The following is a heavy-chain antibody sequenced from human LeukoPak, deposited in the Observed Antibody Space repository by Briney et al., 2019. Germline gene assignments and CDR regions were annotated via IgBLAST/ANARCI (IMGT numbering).Heavy chain of an antibody. CDR1: GYTFTGYY. J-gene: IGHJ3*02. Sequence: ASVKVSCKASGYTFTGYYMHWVRQAPGQGLEWMGWINPNSGGTNYAQKFQGRVTMTRDTSISTAYMELSRLRSDDTAVYYCPRDLVDYYRAFDIWGQGTMVTVSS. V-gene: IGHV1-2*02. CDR2: INPNSGGT. CDR3: PRDLVDYYRAFDI. D-gene: IGHD3-10*01.